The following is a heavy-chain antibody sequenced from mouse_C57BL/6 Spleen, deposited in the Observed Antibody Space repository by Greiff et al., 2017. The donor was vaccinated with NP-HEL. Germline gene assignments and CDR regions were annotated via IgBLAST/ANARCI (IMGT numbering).Heavy chain of an antibody. CDR3: ARSDYGNYDRAMDY. D-gene: IGHD2-1*01. Sequence: VQLQQSGAELVRPGASVKLSCKASGYTFTDYYINWVKQRPGQGLEWIARIYPGSGNTYYNEKFKGKATLTAEKSSSTAYMQLSSLTSEDSAVYFWARSDYGNYDRAMDYWGQGTSVTVSS. CDR2: IYPGSGNT. J-gene: IGHJ4*01. CDR1: GYTFTDYY. V-gene: IGHV1-76*01.